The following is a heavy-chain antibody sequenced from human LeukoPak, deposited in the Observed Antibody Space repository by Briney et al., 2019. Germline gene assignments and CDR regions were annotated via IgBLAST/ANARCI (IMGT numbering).Heavy chain of an antibody. V-gene: IGHV1-18*01. CDR2: ISAYNGST. CDR1: GYTFTSYG. CDR3: ARVNYYDSSGYYSFDY. D-gene: IGHD3-22*01. Sequence: GASVKVSCKASGYTFTSYGISWVRQAPGQGLEWMGWISAYNGSTNYAQKLQGRVTMTTDTSTSTAYMELRSLRSDDTAVYYCARVNYYDSSGYYSFDYWGQGTLVTVSS. J-gene: IGHJ4*02.